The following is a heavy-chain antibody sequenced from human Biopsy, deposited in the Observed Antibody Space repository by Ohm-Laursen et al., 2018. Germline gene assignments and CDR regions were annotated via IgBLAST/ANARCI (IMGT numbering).Heavy chain of an antibody. CDR1: GRTFSNYG. CDR2: NIPILGTG. Sequence: SSVTASCKAPGRTFSNYGVNWVRQAPGQGLEWLGGNIPILGTGNYAQKFQDRVTVAADTSTSTATMELRSLRSDDTAVYYCATKLTGYFHHWGQGTLVIVSS. J-gene: IGHJ1*01. D-gene: IGHD3-9*01. V-gene: IGHV1-69*06. CDR3: ATKLTGYFHH.